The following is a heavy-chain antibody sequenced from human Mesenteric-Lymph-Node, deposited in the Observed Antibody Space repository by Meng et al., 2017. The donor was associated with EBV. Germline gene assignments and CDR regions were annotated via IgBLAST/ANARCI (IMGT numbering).Heavy chain of an antibody. V-gene: IGHV4-61*01. CDR1: GDSVNSATYY. CDR2: VHSTGST. D-gene: IGHD3-22*01. Sequence: QVQLRGSGPGLVKPSETLSLTCRVSGDSVNSATYYWSWIRKPPGKGLEWIASVHSTGSTNYNPSLMSRVTISLDTSKSQFSLTLTYVTAADTAVYYCASQGYYDSGAWGDYFDYWGQGSLVTVSS. J-gene: IGHJ4*02. CDR3: ASQGYYDSGAWGDYFDY.